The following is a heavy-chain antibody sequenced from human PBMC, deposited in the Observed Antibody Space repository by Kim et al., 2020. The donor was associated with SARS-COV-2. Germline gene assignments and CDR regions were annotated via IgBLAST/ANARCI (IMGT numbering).Heavy chain of an antibody. J-gene: IGHJ4*02. V-gene: IGHV4-34*01. CDR1: GGSFSGYY. CDR2: INHSGST. D-gene: IGHD3-9*01. CDR3: ATLTGYYPFDY. Sequence: SETLSLTCAVYGGSFSGYYWSWIRQPPGKGLEWIGEINHSGSTNYNPSLKSRVTISVDTSKNQFSLKLSSVTAADTAVYYCATLTGYYPFDYWGQGTLVTVSS.